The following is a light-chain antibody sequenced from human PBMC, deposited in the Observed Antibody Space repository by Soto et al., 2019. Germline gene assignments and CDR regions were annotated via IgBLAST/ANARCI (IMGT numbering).Light chain of an antibody. J-gene: IGLJ3*02. CDR2: GTS. V-gene: IGLV7-43*01. Sequence: QTVVTQEPSLTVSPGGTVTLTCASSTGAVTSGHYPNWFQQKPGQAPRALIYGTSNKHSWTPVRFSGSLLGGKAALTLSGVQPEDEAEYYCLVYCGGSQYWVFGGGTKLTVL. CDR1: TGAVTSGHY. CDR3: LVYCGGSQYWV.